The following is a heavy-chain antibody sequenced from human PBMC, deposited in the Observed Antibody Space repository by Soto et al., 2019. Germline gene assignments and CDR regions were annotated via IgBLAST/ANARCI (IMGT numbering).Heavy chain of an antibody. V-gene: IGHV4-34*01. Sequence: TSETLSLTCAVYGGSFSGYYWSWIRQPPGKGLEWIGEINHSGSTNYNPSLKSRVTISVDNAENTLYLQMSSLRAEDTAVYYCARGSTFQAGVYGYWGLGTLVTVSS. D-gene: IGHD4-17*01. CDR3: ARGSTFQAGVYGY. CDR2: INHSGST. J-gene: IGHJ4*02. CDR1: GGSFSGYY.